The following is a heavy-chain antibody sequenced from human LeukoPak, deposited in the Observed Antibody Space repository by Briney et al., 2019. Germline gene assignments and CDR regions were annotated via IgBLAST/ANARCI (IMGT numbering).Heavy chain of an antibody. D-gene: IGHD3-22*01. Sequence: ASVKVSCKASGYTFTSYGISWVRQAPGQGHERVGWISAYNGNTNYSHTPQGRVTMTKDTSTSTAYMELRSLRSDDTAVYYCAREVTMKGYYFDYWGQGTLVTVSS. CDR2: ISAYNGNT. V-gene: IGHV1-18*01. J-gene: IGHJ4*02. CDR3: AREVTMKGYYFDY. CDR1: GYTFTSYG.